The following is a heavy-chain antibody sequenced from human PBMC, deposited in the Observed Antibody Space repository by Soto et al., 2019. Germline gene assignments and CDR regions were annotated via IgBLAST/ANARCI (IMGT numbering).Heavy chain of an antibody. CDR1: GFTFSTYA. J-gene: IGHJ4*02. D-gene: IGHD2-2*01. CDR2: ISGRGGGT. Sequence: PGGSLRLSCAASGFTFSTYAMSWVRQAPGKGLEWVSAISGRGGGTFYADSVKGRFTIARDNSKNTLFLQMNSLRAEDTAVYFCARQMTSSTNYYDYWGQGTRVTVSA. V-gene: IGHV3-23*01. CDR3: ARQMTSSTNYYDY.